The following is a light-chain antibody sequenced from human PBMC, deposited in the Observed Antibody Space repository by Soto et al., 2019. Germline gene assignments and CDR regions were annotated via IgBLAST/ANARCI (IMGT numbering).Light chain of an antibody. CDR1: QNIGTS. CDR2: SAS. J-gene: IGKJ2*01. V-gene: IGKV1-39*01. Sequence: DIQMTQSPSSLSMSVGDRVTITCRASQNIGTSLNWYQMKLGRAPKLLIYSASTLQSGAPSRFSGGGSGTDFTLTINSLQPDDFATYSCQQSYNAPYTFGQGTKLEIK. CDR3: QQSYNAPYT.